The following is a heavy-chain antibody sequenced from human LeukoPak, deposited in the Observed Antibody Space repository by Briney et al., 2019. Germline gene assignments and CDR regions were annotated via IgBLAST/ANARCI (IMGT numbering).Heavy chain of an antibody. CDR1: GGTFSSHA. CDR2: IIPIFGTA. CDR3: ARVSTIVVVPAAIRGGWFDP. J-gene: IGHJ5*02. V-gene: IGHV1-69*05. Sequence: ASVKVSCKASGGTFSSHAISWVRQAPGQGLEWMGGIIPIFGTANYAQKFQGRVTITTDESTSTAYMELSSLRSEDTAVYYCARVSTIVVVPAAIRGGWFDPWGQGTLVTVSP. D-gene: IGHD2-2*02.